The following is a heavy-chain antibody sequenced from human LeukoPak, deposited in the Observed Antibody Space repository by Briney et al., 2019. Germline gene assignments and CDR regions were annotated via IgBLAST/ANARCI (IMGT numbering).Heavy chain of an antibody. Sequence: ASVKVSCKASGYTFTSYDINWVRQAPGQGLEWMGWISAYNGNTNYAQKLQGRVTMTTDTSTSTAYMELRSLRSDDTAVDYCARGALVYDFWSGYLNWFDPWGQGTLVTVSS. D-gene: IGHD3-3*01. CDR1: GYTFTSYD. CDR2: ISAYNGNT. V-gene: IGHV1-18*01. J-gene: IGHJ5*02. CDR3: ARGALVYDFWSGYLNWFDP.